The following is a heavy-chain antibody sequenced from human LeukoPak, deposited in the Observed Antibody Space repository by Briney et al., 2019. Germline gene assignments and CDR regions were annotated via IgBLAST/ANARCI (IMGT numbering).Heavy chain of an antibody. CDR3: ARGWIEMPTVYFDY. J-gene: IGHJ4*02. Sequence: ASVKVSCKASDYTFTSYGISWVRQAPGQGLEWMGWISTYNGDTKYTQKLQGRVTMTADTSTRTAYMELRSLRSDDTAVYYCARGWIEMPTVYFDYWGQGTLVSASS. V-gene: IGHV1-18*01. CDR1: DYTFTSYG. D-gene: IGHD5-24*01. CDR2: ISTYNGDT.